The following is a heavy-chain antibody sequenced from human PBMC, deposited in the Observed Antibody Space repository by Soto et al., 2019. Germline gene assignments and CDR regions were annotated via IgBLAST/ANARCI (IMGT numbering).Heavy chain of an antibody. CDR1: GFTFDDYA. CDR2: LTWNGEVL. D-gene: IGHD3-22*01. Sequence: EVQLAESGGALVQPGRSLRLSCVASGFTFDDYAIHWVRQTPGKGLEWVSGLTWNGEVLGCADSVKGRFTISRDNAKNSLYLEMNSLRPEDTALYYCVKDSESSGYLTHLDYWGQGTLVTVSS. V-gene: IGHV3-9*01. J-gene: IGHJ4*02. CDR3: VKDSESSGYLTHLDY.